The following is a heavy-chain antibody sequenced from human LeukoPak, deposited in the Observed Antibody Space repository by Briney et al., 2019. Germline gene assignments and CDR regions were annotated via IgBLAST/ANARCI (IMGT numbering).Heavy chain of an antibody. CDR2: IYYSGST. CDR1: GGSISSSSYY. V-gene: IGHV4-39*07. Sequence: SETLSLTCTVSGGSISSSSYYWGWIRQPPGKGLEWIGSIYYSGSTYYNPSLKSRVTISVDTSKNQVSLNLTSVTAADTAVYYCARLSTVTTSFDYWGQGTLVTVSS. D-gene: IGHD4-11*01. J-gene: IGHJ4*02. CDR3: ARLSTVTTSFDY.